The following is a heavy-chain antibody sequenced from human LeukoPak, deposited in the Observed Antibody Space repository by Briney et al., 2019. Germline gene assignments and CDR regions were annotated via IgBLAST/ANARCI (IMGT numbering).Heavy chain of an antibody. D-gene: IGHD4-17*01. V-gene: IGHV4-39*07. CDR1: SGSISSSSYY. J-gene: IGHJ5*02. CDR2: IYYSGST. Sequence: PSETLSLTCTVSSGSISSSSYYWGWIRQPPGKGLEWIGSIYYSGSTYYNPSLKSRVTISVDTSKNQFSLKLSSVTAADTAVYYCARSGETEAHWFDPWGQGTLVTVSS. CDR3: ARSGETEAHWFDP.